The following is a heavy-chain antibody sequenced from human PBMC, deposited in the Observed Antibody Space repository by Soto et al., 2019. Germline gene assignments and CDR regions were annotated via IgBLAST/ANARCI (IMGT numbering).Heavy chain of an antibody. V-gene: IGHV3-33*01. CDR1: GFTFSSYG. D-gene: IGHD3-10*01. CDR3: AREGSAAGIDY. J-gene: IGHJ4*02. Sequence: QVQLVESGGGVVQPGRSLRLSCAASGFTFSSYGMHWVRQAPGKGLEWVAVIWYDGSNKYHADSVKGRFTISRDNSKNTLYLQRNSLRAEDTAVYYCAREGSAAGIDYWGQGTLVTVSS. CDR2: IWYDGSNK.